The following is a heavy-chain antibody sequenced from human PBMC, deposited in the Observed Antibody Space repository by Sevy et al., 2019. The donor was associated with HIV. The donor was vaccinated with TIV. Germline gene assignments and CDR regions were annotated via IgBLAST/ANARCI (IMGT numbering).Heavy chain of an antibody. CDR2: LSGGGGSP. CDR3: AKDRIWELGDAFDI. CDR1: GFTFTSYA. J-gene: IGHJ3*02. V-gene: IGHV3-23*01. Sequence: GESLKISCAASGFTFTSYAMSWVRQTPGKGLEWVSGLSGGGGSPFYADSVKGRFTISRDNSKNTLYLQMNSLRAEDTDLYYCAKDRIWELGDAFDIWGQGTMVTVSS. D-gene: IGHD1-26*01.